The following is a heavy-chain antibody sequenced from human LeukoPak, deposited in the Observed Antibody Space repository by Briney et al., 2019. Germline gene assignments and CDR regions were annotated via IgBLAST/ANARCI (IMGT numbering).Heavy chain of an antibody. V-gene: IGHV1-2*02. CDR1: GYTFTDYY. J-gene: IGHJ4*02. CDR3: ARDLSYYGSGSYYFGR. D-gene: IGHD3-10*01. Sequence: ASVRVSCKASGYTFTDYYMHWVRQAPGQGLEWMGWLNPNSGDTNYAQKFQGRVSMTRDSSISTAYMDLSDLRSDDTAVYSCARDLSYYGSGSYYFGRWGQGTLVTVSS. CDR2: LNPNSGDT.